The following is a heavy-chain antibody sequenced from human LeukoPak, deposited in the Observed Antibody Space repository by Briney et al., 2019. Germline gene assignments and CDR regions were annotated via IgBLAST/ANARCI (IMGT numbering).Heavy chain of an antibody. V-gene: IGHV3-66*02. D-gene: IGHD6-13*01. J-gene: IGHJ6*03. Sequence: GGSLRLSCVVSGFSLSNYAMSWVRQAPGKGLEWVSVIYSGGSTYYADSVKGRFTISRDNSKNTLYLQMNSLRAEDTAVYYCARVSDSSSYYYYMDVWGKGTTVTVSS. CDR2: IYSGGST. CDR3: ARVSDSSSYYYYMDV. CDR1: GFSLSNYA.